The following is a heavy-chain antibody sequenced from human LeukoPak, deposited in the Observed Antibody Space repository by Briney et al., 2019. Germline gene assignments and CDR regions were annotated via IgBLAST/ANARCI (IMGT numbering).Heavy chain of an antibody. D-gene: IGHD3-16*01. Sequence: GGSLRLSCAASGFTFSSYEMNWVRQAPGKGLEGVSYISSSGSTIYYADSVKGRFGISRDHATNSLYLQMTRLRAEDTAVYYCARHYAFAPTSYYYTCIAVWGQGSTVTVYS. CDR1: GFTFSSYE. CDR3: ARHYAFAPTSYYYTCIAV. J-gene: IGHJ6*02. V-gene: IGHV3-48*03. CDR2: ISSSGSTI.